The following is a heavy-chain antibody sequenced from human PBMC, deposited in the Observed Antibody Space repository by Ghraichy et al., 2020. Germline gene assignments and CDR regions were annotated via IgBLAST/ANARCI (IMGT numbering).Heavy chain of an antibody. D-gene: IGHD2-8*02. CDR3: ARSFRPGAFDY. CDR1: GFTFSSYS. Sequence: GGSLRLSCAASGFTFSSYSMNWVRQAPGKGLEWVSYISSSSSTIYYADSVKGRFTISRDNAKNSLYLQMNSLRAEDTAVYYCARSFRPGAFDYWGQGTLVTFSS. V-gene: IGHV3-48*01. CDR2: ISSSSSTI. J-gene: IGHJ4*02.